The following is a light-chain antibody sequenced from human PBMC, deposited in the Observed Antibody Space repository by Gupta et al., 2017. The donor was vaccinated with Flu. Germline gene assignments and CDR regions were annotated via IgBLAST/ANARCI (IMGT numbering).Light chain of an antibody. CDR3: QVWDTATDHRV. V-gene: IGLV3-21*02. Sequence: SSVLTQAPLVSVAPGQTARIPCEGTSIGTSSVHWYQQRPGQAPVVVIYDDTARPSGIPERFSGSKSGNTATLTISRVEVGDEADYYCQVWDTATDHRVFGTGTKASVL. CDR1: SIGTSS. J-gene: IGLJ1*01. CDR2: DDT.